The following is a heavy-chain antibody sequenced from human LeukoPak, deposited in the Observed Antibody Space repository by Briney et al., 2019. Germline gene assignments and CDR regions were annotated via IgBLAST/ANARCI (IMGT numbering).Heavy chain of an antibody. CDR2: IYYSGST. CDR1: GGSISSSSYY. Sequence: SETLSLTCTVSGGSISSSSYYWGWIRQPPGKGLEWIGSIYYSGSTYYNPSLKSRVTISVDTSKNQFSLKLSSVTAADTAVYYCAREYYDFWSGYSSYYYYYGMDVWGQGTTVTVSS. J-gene: IGHJ6*02. D-gene: IGHD3-3*01. V-gene: IGHV4-39*02. CDR3: AREYYDFWSGYSSYYYYYGMDV.